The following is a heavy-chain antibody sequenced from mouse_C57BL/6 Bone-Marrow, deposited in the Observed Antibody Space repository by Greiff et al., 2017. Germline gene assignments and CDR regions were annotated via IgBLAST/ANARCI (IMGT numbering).Heavy chain of an antibody. D-gene: IGHD2-4*01. Sequence: VQLQQSGAELVRPGASVTLSCKASGYTFTDYEMHWVKQTPVHGLEWIGAIDPETGGTAYNQKFKGKAILTADKSSSTAYMELRSLTSEDSAVYYCTRYIYYDAWFAYWGQGTLVTVSA. CDR3: TRYIYYDAWFAY. CDR1: GYTFTDYE. V-gene: IGHV1-15*01. CDR2: IDPETGGT. J-gene: IGHJ3*01.